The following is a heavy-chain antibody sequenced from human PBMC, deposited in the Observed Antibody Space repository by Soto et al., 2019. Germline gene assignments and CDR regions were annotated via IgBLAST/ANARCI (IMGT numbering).Heavy chain of an antibody. CDR1: GYTFTSYY. V-gene: IGHV1-46*01. CDR3: ARCGYDAGDYYYYGMDV. Sequence: GASVKVSCKASGYTFTSYYMHWVRQAPGQGLEWMGIINPSGGSTSYAQKFQGRVTMTRDTSTSTVYMELSSLRSEDTAVYYCARCGYDAGDYYYYGMDVWGQGTTDTVAS. D-gene: IGHD5-12*01. CDR2: INPSGGST. J-gene: IGHJ6*02.